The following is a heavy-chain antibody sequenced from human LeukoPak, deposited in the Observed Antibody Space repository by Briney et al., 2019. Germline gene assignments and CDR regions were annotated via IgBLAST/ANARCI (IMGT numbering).Heavy chain of an antibody. CDR1: GYTLTELS. J-gene: IGHJ3*02. CDR2: FDPEDGEA. CDR3: ATESYSGSYLYAFDI. V-gene: IGHV1-24*01. Sequence: GASVKVSCKVSGYTLTELSMHWVRQATGKGLEWMGGFDPEDGEAIYAQKFQGRVTMTEDTSTDTAYMELGSLRSEDTAVYYCATESYSGSYLYAFDIWGQGTMVTVSS. D-gene: IGHD1-26*01.